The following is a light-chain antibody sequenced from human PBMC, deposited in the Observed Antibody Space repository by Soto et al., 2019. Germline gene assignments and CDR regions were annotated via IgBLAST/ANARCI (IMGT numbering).Light chain of an antibody. CDR2: DVN. V-gene: IGLV2-11*01. CDR3: CSYAGTYTYV. Sequence: QTVLAQPPSASGSPGQSVTISCTGTSSDVGGYNYVSWYQQHPGKAPKLIIYDVNKRPSGVPDRFSGSKSGSTASLTISGLQSEDEADYFCCSYAGTYTYVFATGTKVTVL. J-gene: IGLJ1*01. CDR1: SSDVGGYNY.